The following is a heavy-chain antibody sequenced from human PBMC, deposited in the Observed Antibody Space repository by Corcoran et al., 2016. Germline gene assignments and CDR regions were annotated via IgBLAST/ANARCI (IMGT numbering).Heavy chain of an antibody. V-gene: IGHV1-69*06. J-gene: IGHJ6*02. CDR3: ARDPASRDGYTKHYYYYYGMDV. CDR1: GGTFSSYA. Sequence: QVQLVQSGAEVKKPGSSVKVSCKASGGTFSSYAISWVRQAPGQGLEWMGGIIPIFGTANYAQKFQGRVTITADKSTSTAYMELSSLRSEDTAVYYCARDPASRDGYTKHYYYYYGMDVWGQGTTVTVSS. CDR2: IIPIFGTA. D-gene: IGHD5-12*01.